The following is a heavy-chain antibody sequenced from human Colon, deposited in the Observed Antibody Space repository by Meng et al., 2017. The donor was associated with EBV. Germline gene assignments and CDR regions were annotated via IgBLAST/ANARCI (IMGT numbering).Heavy chain of an antibody. CDR3: APRKDYGAP. CDR2: ISGSGGSA. V-gene: IGHV3-23*04. J-gene: IGHJ5*02. Sequence: GQLVEAGGGLVQPGGYLRLSCAASGFTFSSYAMSWVRQAPGKGLEWVSSISGSGGSAYYSDSVKGRFTISRDNSKNTLYLQMNSLRAEDTAVYYCAPRKDYGAPWGQGTLVTVSS. D-gene: IGHD4-17*01. CDR1: GFTFSSYA.